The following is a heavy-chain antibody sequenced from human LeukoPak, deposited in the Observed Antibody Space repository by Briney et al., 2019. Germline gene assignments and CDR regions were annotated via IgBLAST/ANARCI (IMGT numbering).Heavy chain of an antibody. Sequence: PGGSLRLSCAASGFTFSSYSMNWVRQAPGKGLEWVSSISSSSSYIYYADSVKGRFTISRDNAKNSLYLQMNSLRAEDTAVYYCARDHGSTYSGYFDYWGQGTLVTVSS. V-gene: IGHV3-21*01. CDR3: ARDHGSTYSGYFDY. CDR1: GFTFSSYS. CDR2: ISSSSSYI. D-gene: IGHD5/OR15-5a*01. J-gene: IGHJ4*02.